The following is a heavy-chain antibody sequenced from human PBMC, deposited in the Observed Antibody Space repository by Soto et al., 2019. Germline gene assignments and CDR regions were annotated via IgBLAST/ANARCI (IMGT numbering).Heavy chain of an antibody. CDR3: VRGIVVYPFDY. CDR1: GFTFSSYA. Sequence: GGSLRLSCAASGFTFSSYAMHWVRQAPGKGLEWVAVISYDGSNKYYADSVKGRFTISRDNSKNTLYLQMNSLRAEDTAVYYCVRGIVVYPFDYWGQGPLVTVSS. D-gene: IGHD3-22*01. J-gene: IGHJ4*02. V-gene: IGHV3-30-3*01. CDR2: ISYDGSNK.